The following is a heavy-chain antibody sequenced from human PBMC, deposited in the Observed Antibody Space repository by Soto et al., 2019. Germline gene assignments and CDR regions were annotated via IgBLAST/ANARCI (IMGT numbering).Heavy chain of an antibody. CDR3: ARDQLEGNWFDP. J-gene: IGHJ5*02. CDR2: IYHSGST. Sequence: QLQLQESGSGLVKPSQTLSLTCAVSGGSISSGGYSWNWIRQPPGKGLEWIGYIYHSGSTYYNPSLKSRVIISVDKSKNQFSLKLTSVTAADTDVYYCARDQLEGNWFDPWGQGTLVTVSS. V-gene: IGHV4-30-2*01. CDR1: GGSISSGGYS. D-gene: IGHD1-1*01.